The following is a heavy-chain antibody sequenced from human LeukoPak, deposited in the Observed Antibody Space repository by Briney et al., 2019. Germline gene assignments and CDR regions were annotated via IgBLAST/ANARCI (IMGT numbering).Heavy chain of an antibody. CDR2: ILSSDSA. V-gene: IGHV3-21*06. Sequence: GGSLRLSCVAPGFNFTRYNVNWVRQAPGKGLEWLSSILSSDSAFYADSVKGRFTTSRDHAKNSMFLQMNGLRVDDTAVYYCASFRSEYRPAWGQGTLVTVSS. J-gene: IGHJ4*02. D-gene: IGHD2/OR15-2a*01. CDR1: GFNFTRYN. CDR3: ASFRSEYRPA.